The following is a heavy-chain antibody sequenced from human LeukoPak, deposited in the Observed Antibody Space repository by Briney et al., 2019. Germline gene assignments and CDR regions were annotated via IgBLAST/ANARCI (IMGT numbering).Heavy chain of an antibody. V-gene: IGHV3-53*01. CDR1: GFTVSSNY. J-gene: IGHJ6*02. Sequence: GGSLRLSCAASGFTVSSNYMSWVRQAPGKGLEWVSVIHSGGSTYYADSVKGRFTISRDNSKNTLYLQMNSLRAEDTAVYYCASGGNSFYYYYYGMDVWGQGTTVTVSS. D-gene: IGHD4-23*01. CDR3: ASGGNSFYYYYYGMDV. CDR2: IHSGGST.